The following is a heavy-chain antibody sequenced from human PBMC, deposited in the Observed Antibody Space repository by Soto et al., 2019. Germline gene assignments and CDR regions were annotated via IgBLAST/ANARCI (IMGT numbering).Heavy chain of an antibody. Sequence: QVQLVQSGAEVKKPGSSVKVSCKASGGTFSSYAISWVRQAPGQGLEWMGGIIPIFGTANYAQKFQGRVTITADESTSTAYMELSSLRTEDTAVYYCTGTQLLWFGELVQPRQNYYYYGMDVWGQVTTVTVSS. J-gene: IGHJ6*02. V-gene: IGHV1-69*01. CDR3: TGTQLLWFGELVQPRQNYYYYGMDV. D-gene: IGHD3-10*01. CDR1: GGTFSSYA. CDR2: IIPIFGTA.